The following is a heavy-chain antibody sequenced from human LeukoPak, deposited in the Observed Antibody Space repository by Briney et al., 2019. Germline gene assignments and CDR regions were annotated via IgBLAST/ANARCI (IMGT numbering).Heavy chain of an antibody. CDR1: GYTFTSYY. CDR2: INPSGGST. V-gene: IGHV1-46*01. CDR3: ARAPRRIVVVPAAAYYFDY. D-gene: IGHD2-2*01. Sequence: ASVKVSCKASGYTFTSYYMHWVRQAPGQGLEWMGIINPSGGSTSYAQKFQGGVTMTRDMSTSTVYMELSSLRSEDTAVYYCARAPRRIVVVPAAAYYFDYWGQGTLVTVSS. J-gene: IGHJ4*02.